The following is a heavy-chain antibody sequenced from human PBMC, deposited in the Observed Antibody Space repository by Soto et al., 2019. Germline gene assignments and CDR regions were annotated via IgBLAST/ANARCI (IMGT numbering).Heavy chain of an antibody. V-gene: IGHV3-23*01. Sequence: GGSLRLSCAASGFTFSSYAMSLVRQAPGKGLEWVSAISGSGGSTFYADSVKGRFTISRDNSKNTLYLQMNSLRAEDTAVYYCAKDSQRWLQEFDYWGQGTLVTVSS. CDR3: AKDSQRWLQEFDY. D-gene: IGHD5-12*01. CDR2: ISGSGGST. CDR1: GFTFSSYA. J-gene: IGHJ4*02.